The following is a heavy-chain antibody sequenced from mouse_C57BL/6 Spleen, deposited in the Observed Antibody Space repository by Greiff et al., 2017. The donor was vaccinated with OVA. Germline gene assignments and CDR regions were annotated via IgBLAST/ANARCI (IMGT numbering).Heavy chain of an antibody. CDR3: ASDGDYDNGFAY. Sequence: QVQLQQSGPGLVAPSQSLSITCTVSGFSLTSYGVDWVRQSPGKGLEWLGVIWGVGSTNYNSALKSRLSISKDNSKSQVFVKMNSLQTDDTAMYYCASDGDYDNGFAYWGQGTLVTVSA. CDR1: GFSLTSYG. J-gene: IGHJ3*01. V-gene: IGHV2-6*01. CDR2: IWGVGST. D-gene: IGHD2-4*01.